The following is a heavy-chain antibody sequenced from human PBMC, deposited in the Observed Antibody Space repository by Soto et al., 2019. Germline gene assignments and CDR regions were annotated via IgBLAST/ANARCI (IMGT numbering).Heavy chain of an antibody. CDR3: ARDSTGYSSSWLYYYYYYMDV. D-gene: IGHD6-13*01. CDR1: GYTFTSYA. CDR2: INAGNGNT. V-gene: IGHV1-3*01. J-gene: IGHJ6*03. Sequence: GASVKVSCKASGYTFTSYAMHWVRQAPGQRLEWMGWINAGNGNTKYSQKFQGRVTITRDTSASTAYMELSSLRSEDTAVYYCARDSTGYSSSWLYYYYYYMDVWGKGTTVTVPS.